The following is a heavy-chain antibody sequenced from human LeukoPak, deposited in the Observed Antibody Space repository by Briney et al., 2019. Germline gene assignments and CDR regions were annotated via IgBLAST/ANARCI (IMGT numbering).Heavy chain of an antibody. CDR3: AREPLSPYFDY. CDR1: GFTFSSYG. Sequence: GGSLRLSCAASGFTFSSYGMHWVRQAPGKGLEWVAVIWYDGSNKYYADSVKGRFTISRDNSKNTLYLQMNSLRAEDTAVYYCAREPLSPYFDYWGQGTLVTVSS. CDR2: IWYDGSNK. J-gene: IGHJ4*02. V-gene: IGHV3-33*01.